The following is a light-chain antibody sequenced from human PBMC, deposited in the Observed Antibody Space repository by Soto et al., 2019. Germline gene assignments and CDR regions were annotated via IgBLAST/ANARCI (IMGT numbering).Light chain of an antibody. CDR3: QQYGGSPIT. Sequence: EVVLTQSPGTLSLTPGGRATLSCRASQSVSRRLAWYQQRPGQSPRLLISGASMRASGVPVRFIGSGSGTDFTLTIPRLEPEDFAVYYCQQYGGSPITFGLRTRLEI. CDR1: QSVSRR. CDR2: GAS. J-gene: IGKJ5*01. V-gene: IGKV3-20*01.